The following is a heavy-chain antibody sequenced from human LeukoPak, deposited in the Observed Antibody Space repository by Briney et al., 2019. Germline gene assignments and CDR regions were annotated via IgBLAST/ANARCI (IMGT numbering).Heavy chain of an antibody. Sequence: SETLSLTCAVYGGSFSGYYWSWIRQPPGKGLEWIGEINHSGSTNYNPSLKSRVTISVDTSKNQFSLKLSSVTAADTAVYYCARGSSSWYHEGPRRCYYYMDVWGKGTTVTVSS. V-gene: IGHV4-34*01. D-gene: IGHD6-13*01. J-gene: IGHJ6*03. CDR2: INHSGST. CDR3: ARGSSSWYHEGPRRCYYYMDV. CDR1: GGSFSGYY.